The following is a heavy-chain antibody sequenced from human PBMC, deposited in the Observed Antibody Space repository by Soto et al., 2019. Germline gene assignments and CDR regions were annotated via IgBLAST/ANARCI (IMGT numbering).Heavy chain of an antibody. CDR1: GGSISSYNYY. CDR3: VRLVGYSYGRGDY. Sequence: QLQLQESGPGLVKPSETLSLTCTVSGGSISSYNYYWGWIRQPPGKGLEWIGSIYYSGSTYYNPSPKSRVTISIDTSKNQFSLKLSSVTAADTAVYYCVRLVGYSYGRGDYWGQGTLVTVSS. CDR2: IYYSGST. V-gene: IGHV4-39*01. J-gene: IGHJ4*02. D-gene: IGHD5-18*01.